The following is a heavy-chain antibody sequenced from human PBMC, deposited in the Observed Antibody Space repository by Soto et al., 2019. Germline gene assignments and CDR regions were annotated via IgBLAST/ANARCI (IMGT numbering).Heavy chain of an antibody. V-gene: IGHV3-23*01. CDR3: AKGRGGSGSLPPRVDF. CDR1: GFTFNNYA. J-gene: IGHJ4*02. Sequence: EVQLLESGGGLVQPGGSLRLSCAASGFTFNNYAMTWVRQAPGKWLEWVSAISGGGDTTSYADSVKGRFPVSRDGSKNTLYLQMSSLRAEDTALYYCAKGRGGSGSLPPRVDFWGQGTLVTVSS. CDR2: ISGGGDTT. D-gene: IGHD3-10*01.